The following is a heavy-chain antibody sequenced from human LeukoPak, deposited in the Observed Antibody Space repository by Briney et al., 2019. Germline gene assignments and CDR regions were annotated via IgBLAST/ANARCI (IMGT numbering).Heavy chain of an antibody. D-gene: IGHD3-3*01. V-gene: IGHV3-30-3*01. CDR3: AKGSSSYDFWSGYFNWFDP. Sequence: PGGSLRLSCAASGFTFSRSAMHWVRQAPGKGLLWVAVISYDGSNNYYADSVKGRFSISRDNSKNTLYLQMNSLRAEDTAVYYCAKGSSSYDFWSGYFNWFDPWGQGTLVTVSS. J-gene: IGHJ5*02. CDR1: GFTFSRSA. CDR2: ISYDGSNN.